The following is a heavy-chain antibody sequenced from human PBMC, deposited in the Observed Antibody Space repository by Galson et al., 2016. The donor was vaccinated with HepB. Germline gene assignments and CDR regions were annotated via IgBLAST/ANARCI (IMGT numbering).Heavy chain of an antibody. V-gene: IGHV3-21*01. CDR1: GFDFSSYG. CDR2: LSGTTNYV. Sequence: SLRLSCAASGFDFSSYGMNWVRQAPGKGLEWVSSLSGTTNYVFYADSVEGRFTISRDNAKNSVYLQMNSLTAEDTAFYYCVRGGFDFWGQGTLVTVSS. J-gene: IGHJ4*02. CDR3: VRGGFDF.